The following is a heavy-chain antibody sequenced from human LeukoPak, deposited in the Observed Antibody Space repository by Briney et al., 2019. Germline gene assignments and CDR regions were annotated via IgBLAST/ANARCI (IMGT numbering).Heavy chain of an antibody. CDR3: ARVAEIQLWLRSAFDY. D-gene: IGHD5-18*01. Sequence: PGGSLRLSCAASGFTFSTYSMNWVRQAPGKWLEWVSFISTGGSTIYYADSVKGRFTISRDNAKNSLYLQMNSLRDEDTAVYYCARVAEIQLWLRSAFDYWGQGTLVTVSS. J-gene: IGHJ4*02. CDR2: ISTGGSTI. CDR1: GFTFSTYS. V-gene: IGHV3-48*02.